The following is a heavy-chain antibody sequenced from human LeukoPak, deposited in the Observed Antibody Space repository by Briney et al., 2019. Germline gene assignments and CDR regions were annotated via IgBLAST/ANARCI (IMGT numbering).Heavy chain of an antibody. CDR1: GGSISSYY. J-gene: IGHJ4*02. CDR3: ARATYYASSDNHHFDY. V-gene: IGHV4-4*07. CDR2: IYTSGIT. D-gene: IGHD3-22*01. Sequence: PSETLSLTCTVSGGSISSYYWSWIRQPAGKGLEWIGRIYTSGITNYSPSLRSRVTMSVDTSKNQLSLRLSSATAADTAVYYCARATYYASSDNHHFDYWGQGTLVTVSS.